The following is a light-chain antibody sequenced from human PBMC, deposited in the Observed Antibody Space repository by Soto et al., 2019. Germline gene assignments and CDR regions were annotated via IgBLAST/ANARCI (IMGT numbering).Light chain of an antibody. CDR1: QSVSNNY. Sequence: EIVLTQSPCTLSLSAGERATLSWRASQSVSNNYLAWYQQKPGQAPRLLIYGASNRATGIPDRFSGSGSRTDFTLTISRLEPEDFAVYYCQQYGSSGTFGQGTKVDIK. J-gene: IGKJ1*01. V-gene: IGKV3-20*01. CDR2: GAS. CDR3: QQYGSSGT.